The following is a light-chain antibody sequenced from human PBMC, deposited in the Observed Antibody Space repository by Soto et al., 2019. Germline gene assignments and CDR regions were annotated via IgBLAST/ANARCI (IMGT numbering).Light chain of an antibody. Sequence: ETVMTQSPDTLSVSPGERATLSCRASQDVSTNLDWFHQKPGQTPRLVLYGASKMATGIPDRFSVSWSGRHITLTINSLQSGDFGVYYCREYNYWPSYSCGQGTNVESK. J-gene: IGKJ2*03. V-gene: IGKV3-15*01. CDR1: QDVSTN. CDR3: REYNYWPSYS. CDR2: GAS.